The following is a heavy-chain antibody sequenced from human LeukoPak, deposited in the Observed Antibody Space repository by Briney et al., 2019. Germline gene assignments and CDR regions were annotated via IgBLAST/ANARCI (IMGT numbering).Heavy chain of an antibody. J-gene: IGHJ3*02. Sequence: GGSLRLSCAASGFTFSSYSMNWLRQAPGKGLEWVSSISSSSSYIYYADSVKGRFTISRDNAKNSLYLQMNSLRAEDTAVYYCARGQGYCSSTSCYPDAFDIWGQGTMVTVSS. CDR3: ARGQGYCSSTSCYPDAFDI. CDR1: GFTFSSYS. V-gene: IGHV3-21*01. D-gene: IGHD2-2*01. CDR2: ISSSSSYI.